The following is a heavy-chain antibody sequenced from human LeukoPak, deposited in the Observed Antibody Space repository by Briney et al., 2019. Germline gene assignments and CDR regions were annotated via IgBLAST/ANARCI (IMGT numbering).Heavy chain of an antibody. CDR2: ISWNSGSI. Sequence: GGSLRLSCAASGFTFNDFAMHWVRQTPGKGLEWVSGISWNSGSIGYADSVKGRFTISRDNAKNSLYLQMNSLRAEDTALYYCAKDIYGGATSTEGFDPWGQGTLVTVSS. CDR3: AKDIYGGATSTEGFDP. J-gene: IGHJ5*02. CDR1: GFTFNDFA. D-gene: IGHD1-26*01. V-gene: IGHV3-9*01.